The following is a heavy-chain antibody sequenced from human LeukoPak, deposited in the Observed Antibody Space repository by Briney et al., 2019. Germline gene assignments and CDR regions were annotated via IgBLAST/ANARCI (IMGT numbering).Heavy chain of an antibody. V-gene: IGHV3-7*01. CDR2: IKQDGSEK. Sequence: GGSLRLSCAASGFTFSSYWMSWVRQAPGKGLEGVANIKQDGSEKYYVDSVEGRFTISRDNAKNSLYLQMNSLRAEDTAVYYCARDGAEGFPNNWFDPWGQGTLVTVSS. D-gene: IGHD2-8*01. CDR3: ARDGAEGFPNNWFDP. J-gene: IGHJ5*02. CDR1: GFTFSSYW.